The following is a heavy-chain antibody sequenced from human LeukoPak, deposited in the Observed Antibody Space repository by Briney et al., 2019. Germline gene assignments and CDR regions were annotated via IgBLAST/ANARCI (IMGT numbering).Heavy chain of an antibody. CDR2: INPNSGGT. J-gene: IGHJ3*02. Sequence: PSVKVSCKASGYTFTGYYMHWVRQAPAQGLEWMGWINPNSGGTNYAQKFQGRVTMTRDTSISTAYMELSRLRSDDSAVYYCARVGHTIFGVVTPDAFDIWGEGTMVTVSS. V-gene: IGHV1-2*02. CDR3: ARVGHTIFGVVTPDAFDI. CDR1: GYTFTGYY. D-gene: IGHD3-3*01.